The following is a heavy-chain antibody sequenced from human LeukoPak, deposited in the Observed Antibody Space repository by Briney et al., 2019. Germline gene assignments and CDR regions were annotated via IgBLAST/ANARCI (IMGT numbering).Heavy chain of an antibody. J-gene: IGHJ4*02. Sequence: PGGSLRLSCAASGFTFSSYSMNWVRQAPGKGLEWVSSISSSSSYIYYADSVKGRFTISRDNAKNSLYLQMNSLRAEDTAVYYCARDPNGGRGMATIFTPQSTFDYWGQGTLVTVSS. CDR2: ISSSSSYI. V-gene: IGHV3-21*01. D-gene: IGHD5-12*01. CDR3: ARDPNGGRGMATIFTPQSTFDY. CDR1: GFTFSSYS.